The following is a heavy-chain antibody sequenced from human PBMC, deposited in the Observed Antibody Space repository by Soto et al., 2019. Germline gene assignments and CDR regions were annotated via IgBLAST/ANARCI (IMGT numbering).Heavy chain of an antibody. CDR1: GFTFSNAW. CDR3: TIDPVPQGILVAAFLYAFDL. CDR2: IKSKTDGGTT. Sequence: PGGSLRLSCAASGFTFSNAWMSWVRQAPGKGLEWVGRIKSKTDGGTTDYAAPVKGRFTISRDDSKNTLYLQMNSLKTEDTAVYYCTIDPVPQGILVAAFLYAFDLWGQGTIVTVSS. J-gene: IGHJ3*01. D-gene: IGHD6-13*01. V-gene: IGHV3-15*01.